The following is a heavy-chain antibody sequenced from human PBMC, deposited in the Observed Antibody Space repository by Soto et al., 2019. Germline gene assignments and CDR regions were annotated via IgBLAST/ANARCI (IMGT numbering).Heavy chain of an antibody. J-gene: IGHJ3*02. CDR3: ARGSQIVVVPAAKAPLAFDI. Sequence: SQTLSLTCAISGDSVSSNSAAWNWIRQSPSRGLEWLGRTYYRSKWYNDYAVSVKSRITINPDTSKNQFSLQLNSVTPEDTAVYYCARGSQIVVVPAAKAPLAFDIWGQGTMVTVSS. D-gene: IGHD2-2*01. CDR2: TYYRSKWYN. V-gene: IGHV6-1*01. CDR1: GDSVSSNSAA.